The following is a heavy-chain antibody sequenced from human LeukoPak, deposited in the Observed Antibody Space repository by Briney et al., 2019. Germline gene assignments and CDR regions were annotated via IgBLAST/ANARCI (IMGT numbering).Heavy chain of an antibody. CDR3: ARRVVTMIVVAPWYYYYRDV. J-gene: IGHJ6*03. D-gene: IGHD3-22*01. Sequence: VASVKVSCKASGGTFSSYAISWVRQAPGQGLEWMGGIIPIFGTANYAQKFQGRVTITADESTSTAYMELSSLRSEDTAVYYCARRVVTMIVVAPWYYYYRDVWTKGSTVTISS. V-gene: IGHV1-69*13. CDR2: IIPIFGTA. CDR1: GGTFSSYA.